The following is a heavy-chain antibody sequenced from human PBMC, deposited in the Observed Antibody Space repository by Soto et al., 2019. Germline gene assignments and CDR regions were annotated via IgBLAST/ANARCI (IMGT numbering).Heavy chain of an antibody. CDR1: GFTFSNAW. V-gene: IGHV3-15*01. Sequence: GGSLRLSCAASGFTFSNAWMSWVRQAPGKGLEWVGRIKSKTDGGTTDYSAPVKGRFTISRDDSKNTLYLQMNSLKTEDTAVYSCTTDGGFEWELYFDYWGQGTLVTVSS. CDR2: IKSKTDGGTT. J-gene: IGHJ4*02. D-gene: IGHD1-26*01. CDR3: TTDGGFEWELYFDY.